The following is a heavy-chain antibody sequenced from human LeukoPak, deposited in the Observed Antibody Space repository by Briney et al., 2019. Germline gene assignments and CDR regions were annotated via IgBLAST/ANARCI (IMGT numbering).Heavy chain of an antibody. CDR1: GFTFSSYG. CDR3: AKLAKYFYGSETYYFFEH. Sequence: GGSLRLSCAASGFTFSSYGMHWVRQAPGKGLEWVAVISYDGSNKYYADSVKGRFTISRDNAKNSLSLQVNSLRVEDTAVYYCAKLAKYFYGSETYYFFEHWGQGTPVTASS. D-gene: IGHD3-10*01. CDR2: ISYDGSNK. V-gene: IGHV3-30*18. J-gene: IGHJ4*02.